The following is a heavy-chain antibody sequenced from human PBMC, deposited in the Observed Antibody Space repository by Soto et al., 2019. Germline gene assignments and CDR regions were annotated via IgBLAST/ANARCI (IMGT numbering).Heavy chain of an antibody. CDR1: GDSISNSRFY. J-gene: IGHJ4*02. D-gene: IGHD3-16*02. CDR3: ARWGSYGLTYFFDY. CDR2: IYHTGNA. Sequence: SETLSLTCSVSGDSISNSRFYWAWIRQPPGEGLEWIGSIYHTGNAYYNPSLKSRVTIFVDTSKNQFSLKLSSVTAADTAVYYCARWGSYGLTYFFDYWGQGTLVTVSS. V-gene: IGHV4-39*07.